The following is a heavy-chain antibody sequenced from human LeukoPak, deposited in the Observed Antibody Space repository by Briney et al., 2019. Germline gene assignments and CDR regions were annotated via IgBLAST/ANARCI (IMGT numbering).Heavy chain of an antibody. D-gene: IGHD5-18*01. Sequence: PGGSLRLSCAASGFTFSNYGVNWVRQAPGKGLEWVAFIRYDGSNKYYADSVKGRFTISRDNSKNTLYLQMNSLRAEDTAVYYCAKERDTAMVTIDYWGQGTLVTVSS. CDR3: AKERDTAMVTIDY. CDR2: IRYDGSNK. V-gene: IGHV3-30*02. J-gene: IGHJ4*02. CDR1: GFTFSNYG.